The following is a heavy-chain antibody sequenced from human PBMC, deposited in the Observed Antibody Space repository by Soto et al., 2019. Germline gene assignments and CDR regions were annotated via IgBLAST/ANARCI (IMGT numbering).Heavy chain of an antibody. CDR2: IWFDGRNK. CDR1: GFTVSNYG. Sequence: RLSCAPSGFTVSNYGMHWVRQAPGKGLEWVAAIWFDGRNKYYADSVKGRFTVSRDNSKNTLFLQMSSLRAEDTAVYYCARDRAARPQVSRFDDWGQGTLVTVSS. J-gene: IGHJ4*02. CDR3: ARDRAARPQVSRFDD. D-gene: IGHD6-6*01. V-gene: IGHV3-33*01.